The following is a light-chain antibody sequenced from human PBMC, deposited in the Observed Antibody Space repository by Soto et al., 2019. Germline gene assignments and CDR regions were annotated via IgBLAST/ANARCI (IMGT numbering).Light chain of an antibody. Sequence: ETVLTQSPATLSLSPGEGASLSCRASRSVSSYLAWYQQKPGQAPRLLIYDASNRASGIPARFSGSGSGTDFTLTISSLEPEDFAVYYCQQRSDWPPTFGGGTKV. J-gene: IGKJ4*01. CDR1: RSVSSY. CDR3: QQRSDWPPT. V-gene: IGKV3-11*01. CDR2: DAS.